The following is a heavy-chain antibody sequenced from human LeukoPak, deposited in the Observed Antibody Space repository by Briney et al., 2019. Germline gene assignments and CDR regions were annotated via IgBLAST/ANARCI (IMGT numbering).Heavy chain of an antibody. CDR2: IYYSGST. J-gene: IGHJ3*02. V-gene: IGHV4-39*01. Sequence: SETLSLTCGVSGGSISSSSYYWGWIRQPPGKGLEWIGSIYYSGSTYHNPSLKSRVTISVDTSKNQFSLKLSSVAAADTAVYYCARQYSYGYGAFDIWGQGTMVTVSS. CDR1: GGSISSSSYY. D-gene: IGHD5-18*01. CDR3: ARQYSYGYGAFDI.